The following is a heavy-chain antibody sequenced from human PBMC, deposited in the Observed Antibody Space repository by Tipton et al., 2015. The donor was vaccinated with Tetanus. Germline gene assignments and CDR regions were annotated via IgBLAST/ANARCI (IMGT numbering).Heavy chain of an antibody. CDR2: ISHNGST. CDR1: GGSFSGYY. CDR3: AREPAATGTSLFDY. J-gene: IGHJ4*02. D-gene: IGHD6-13*01. V-gene: IGHV4-34*01. Sequence: TLSLTCAVYGGSFSGYYWSWIRQSPGTGLEWIGEISHNGSTNYNPSLKSRVTISVDKSKNQFSLRLGSVTAADTAMYYCAREPAATGTSLFDYWGQGALVTVSS.